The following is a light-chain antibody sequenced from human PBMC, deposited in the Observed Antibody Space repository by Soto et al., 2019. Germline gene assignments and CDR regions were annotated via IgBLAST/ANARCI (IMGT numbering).Light chain of an antibody. V-gene: IGLV2-14*01. J-gene: IGLJ2*01. Sequence: QSGLTQPASVSGSPGQSITISCTGTSNDVGGFNYVSWYQQHPGKVPKLMIYEVRKRPSGVSTRFSGSRSGNTASLIISGLQAEDEADYYCSSYTSISTVIFGGGTKVTVL. CDR3: SSYTSISTVI. CDR1: SNDVGGFNY. CDR2: EVR.